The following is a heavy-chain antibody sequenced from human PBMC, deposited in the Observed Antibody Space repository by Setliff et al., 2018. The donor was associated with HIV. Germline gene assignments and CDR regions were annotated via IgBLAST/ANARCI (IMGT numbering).Heavy chain of an antibody. CDR3: ARLRQWLAFFDS. CDR1: GGSISRGSYS. V-gene: IGHV4-39*01. D-gene: IGHD6-19*01. Sequence: SETLSLTCTVSGGSISRGSYSWGWIRQPPGKGLEWIGSISYTGITNYNPSLKSRVTISVDTSQNQFSLKLTSVTAADTAVYYCARLRQWLAFFDSWGQGTLVTAPQ. CDR2: ISYTGIT. J-gene: IGHJ4*02.